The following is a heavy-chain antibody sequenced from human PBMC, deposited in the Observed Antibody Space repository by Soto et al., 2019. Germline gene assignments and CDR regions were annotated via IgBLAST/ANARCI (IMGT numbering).Heavy chain of an antibody. V-gene: IGHV3-21*06. D-gene: IGHD3-10*01. CDR2: ISRSSNYI. CDR1: GFTFSSYS. Sequence: GGSLRLSCAASGFTFSSYSMNWVRQAPGKGLEWVSSISRSSNYIYYADSVKGRFTISRDNAKNSLSLQMNSLRAEDTAVYYCARGKYSYGSGSRRDYYGMDVWGQGTTVTVSS. J-gene: IGHJ6*02. CDR3: ARGKYSYGSGSRRDYYGMDV.